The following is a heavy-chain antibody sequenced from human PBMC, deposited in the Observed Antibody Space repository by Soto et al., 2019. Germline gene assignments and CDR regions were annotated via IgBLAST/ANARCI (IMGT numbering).Heavy chain of an antibody. V-gene: IGHV1-69*13. CDR1: GGTFSSYA. Sequence: GASVKVSCKASGGTFSSYAISWVRQAPGQGLEWMGGIIPIFGTANYAQKFQGRVTITAGESTSTAYMELSSLRSEDTAVYYCARDRIAARFSWFDPWGQGTLVTVSS. D-gene: IGHD6-6*01. CDR2: IIPIFGTA. J-gene: IGHJ5*02. CDR3: ARDRIAARFSWFDP.